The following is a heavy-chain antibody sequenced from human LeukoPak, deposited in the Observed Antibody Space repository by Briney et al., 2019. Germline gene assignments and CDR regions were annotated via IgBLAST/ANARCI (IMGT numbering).Heavy chain of an antibody. Sequence: GGSLRLSCAASGFTFSIHWMSWVRQAPGKGRGGVAVVGYDGVNKFYTDSVRGRFTISRDDSKSTLYLQMDSLRPEDTALYYCARDFLRGAPDYFDQWGQGTLVTVSS. J-gene: IGHJ4*02. V-gene: IGHV3-30*14. CDR1: GFTFSIHW. D-gene: IGHD3-10*01. CDR2: VGYDGVNK. CDR3: ARDFLRGAPDYFDQ.